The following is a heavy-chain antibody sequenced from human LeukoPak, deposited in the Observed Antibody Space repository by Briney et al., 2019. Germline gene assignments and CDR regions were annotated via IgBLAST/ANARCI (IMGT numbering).Heavy chain of an antibody. J-gene: IGHJ4*02. CDR1: GYTFTNYG. V-gene: IGHV1-18*01. Sequence: ASVKVSCKASGYTFTNYGINWVRQAPGQGLEWMGWISAYNANTNCAQKFQGRVTMTTDISTRTAYMELRGLGSDDTAVFYCARSAPMAPFDYWGQGTLVTVSS. D-gene: IGHD3-10*01. CDR2: ISAYNANT. CDR3: ARSAPMAPFDY.